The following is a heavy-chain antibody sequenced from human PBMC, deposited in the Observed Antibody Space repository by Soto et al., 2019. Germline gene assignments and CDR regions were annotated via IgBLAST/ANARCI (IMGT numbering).Heavy chain of an antibody. Sequence: GGSLRLSCAASGFTFSSYWMSWVRQAPGKGLEWVANIKQDGSEKYYVDSVKGRFTISRDNAKNSLYLQMNSLRAEDTAVYYCARGRRYCSSTSCPFYYYGMDVWGQGTTVTVSS. CDR1: GFTFSSYW. V-gene: IGHV3-7*04. J-gene: IGHJ6*02. CDR3: ARGRRYCSSTSCPFYYYGMDV. D-gene: IGHD2-2*01. CDR2: IKQDGSEK.